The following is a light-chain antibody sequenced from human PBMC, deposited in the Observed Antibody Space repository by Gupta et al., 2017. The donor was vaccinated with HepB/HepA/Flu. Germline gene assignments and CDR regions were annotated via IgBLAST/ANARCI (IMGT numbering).Light chain of an antibody. J-gene: IGLJ2*01. Sequence: SSVLTQPPSVSVAPGKTARITCGGNNVGSKSVHWYQQKPGQAPVLVIYYDSDRPSGIPERFSGSNYGTTATVTTSRVEAGDEADYYCQVGDRSSDSGVFGGGTKLTVL. CDR2: YDS. CDR3: QVGDRSSDSGV. CDR1: NVGSKS. V-gene: IGLV3-21*04.